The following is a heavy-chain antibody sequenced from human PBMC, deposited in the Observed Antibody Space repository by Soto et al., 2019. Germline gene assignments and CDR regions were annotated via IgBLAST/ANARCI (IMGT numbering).Heavy chain of an antibody. CDR1: GFTFSNYA. Sequence: EVQLLESGGGLVQPGGSLRLSCAASGFTFSNYAMSWVRQAPGKGLEWVSGITGSASVTYYADSVKGRFTISRDNSKNTQYLQMNSLRAEDTAVYYCAKGRDIWDYWGQGILVTVSS. J-gene: IGHJ4*02. CDR3: AKGRDIWDY. V-gene: IGHV3-23*01. CDR2: ITGSASVT. D-gene: IGHD5-12*01.